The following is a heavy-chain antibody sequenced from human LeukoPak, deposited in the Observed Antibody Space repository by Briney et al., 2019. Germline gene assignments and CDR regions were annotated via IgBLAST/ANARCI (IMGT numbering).Heavy chain of an antibody. J-gene: IGHJ3*02. Sequence: SETLSLTCTVSGGSISSGDYYWSWIRQPPGKGLEWIGCIYYSGSTYYNPSLKSRVTISVDTSKNQFSLKLSSVTAADTAVYYCARDRGGEAALGRYDAFDIWGQGTMVTVSS. CDR3: ARDRGGEAALGRYDAFDI. CDR1: GGSISSGDYY. D-gene: IGHD3-16*01. V-gene: IGHV4-30-4*01. CDR2: IYYSGST.